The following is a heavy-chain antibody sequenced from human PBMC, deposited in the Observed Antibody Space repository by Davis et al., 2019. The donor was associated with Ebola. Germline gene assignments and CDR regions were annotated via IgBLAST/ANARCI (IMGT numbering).Heavy chain of an antibody. CDR1: GGSISSSSYY. CDR2: IYYSGST. V-gene: IGHV4-61*05. Sequence: GSLRLSCTVSGGSISSSSYYWGWIRPPPGKGLEWIGYIYYSGSTNYNPSLKSRVTISVDTSKNQFSLKLSSVTAADTAVYYCARGPWSYYYDSSGYYQRADAFDIWGQGTMVTVSS. D-gene: IGHD3-22*01. CDR3: ARGPWSYYYDSSGYYQRADAFDI. J-gene: IGHJ3*02.